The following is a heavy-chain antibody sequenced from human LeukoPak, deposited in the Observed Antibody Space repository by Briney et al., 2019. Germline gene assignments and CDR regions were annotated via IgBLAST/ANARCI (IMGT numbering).Heavy chain of an antibody. CDR2: MYSSGST. CDR1: GDSISSYY. V-gene: IGHV4-4*07. Sequence: PSETLSLTCTVSGDSISSYYWSWIRQPAGKGLEWIGRMYSSGSTNYNPSLKSRVTMSVDTSKNQFSLKLSSVTAADTAVYYCATLPLYYDILTGYYEPYYGMDVWGQGTTVTVSS. CDR3: ATLPLYYDILTGYYEPYYGMDV. J-gene: IGHJ6*02. D-gene: IGHD3-9*01.